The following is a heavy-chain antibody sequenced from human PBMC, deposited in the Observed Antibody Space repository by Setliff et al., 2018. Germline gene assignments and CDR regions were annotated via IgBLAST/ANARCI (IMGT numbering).Heavy chain of an antibody. CDR2: IFYGGST. D-gene: IGHD3-22*01. J-gene: IGHJ4*02. CDR1: GASISSSSYY. CDR3: ARQEDDSSGYYSTD. Sequence: SETLSLTCTVSGASISSSSYYWAWIRQPPGRGLELIGSIFYGGSTYYNPPLKSRVTISIDASKNQFSLKLDSVTAADTAVYYCARQEDDSSGYYSTDWGQGTLVTVSS. V-gene: IGHV4-39*07.